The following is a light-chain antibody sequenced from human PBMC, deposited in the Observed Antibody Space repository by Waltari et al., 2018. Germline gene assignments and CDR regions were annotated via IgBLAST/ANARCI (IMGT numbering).Light chain of an antibody. Sequence: EIVLTQSPGTLSLSPGERATLSCRASQTVRTTYSAWYQQKPGQAPTLLIYGASSRATGIPDRFSGSGSGTDFSLTISSLEPEDFAVYYCQQYDISPLTFGGGIKVEIK. CDR2: GAS. J-gene: IGKJ4*01. CDR3: QQYDISPLT. CDR1: QTVRTTY. V-gene: IGKV3-20*01.